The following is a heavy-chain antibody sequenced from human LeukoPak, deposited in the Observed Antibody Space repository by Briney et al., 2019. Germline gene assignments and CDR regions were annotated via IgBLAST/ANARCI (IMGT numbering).Heavy chain of an antibody. V-gene: IGHV4-31*03. CDR1: GGSISSGGYY. CDR3: ARGNPVGYIYYYGMDV. CDR2: IYYSGST. D-gene: IGHD5-24*01. Sequence: SETLSLTCTVSGGSISSGGYYWSWIRQHPGKGLEWIGYIYYSGSTYYNPSLKSRVTISVDTSKNQFSLKLSSVTAADTAVYYCARGNPVGYIYYYGMDVWGQGTTVTVSS. J-gene: IGHJ6*02.